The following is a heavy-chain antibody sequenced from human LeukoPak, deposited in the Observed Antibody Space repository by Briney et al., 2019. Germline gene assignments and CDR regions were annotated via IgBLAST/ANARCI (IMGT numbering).Heavy chain of an antibody. J-gene: IGHJ4*02. Sequence: ASVKVSCKASGYTFTGYYIHWVRQAPGQGLEWMGWINPNSGGTNYAQKFQGRVTVTRDTSITTTYMELRRLTSDDTAVYYCARLNYGSGNYYNPHNIYYFDYWGQGTLVTVSS. D-gene: IGHD3-10*01. CDR1: GYTFTGYY. V-gene: IGHV1-2*02. CDR2: INPNSGGT. CDR3: ARLNYGSGNYYNPHNIYYFDY.